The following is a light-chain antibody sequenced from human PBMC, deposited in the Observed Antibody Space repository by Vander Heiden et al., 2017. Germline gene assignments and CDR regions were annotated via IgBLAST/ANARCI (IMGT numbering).Light chain of an antibody. CDR2: DDS. V-gene: IGKV1-5*01. CDR3: QQDNSFSLT. Sequence: DIQMTQSPSTLSASVGDRVTITCRASQSISSWLAWYQQKPGKAPKLMIYDDSSLESVVPISSLQPDDFATYYCQQDNSFSLTFGGGTKVEIK. J-gene: IGKJ4*01. CDR1: QSISSW.